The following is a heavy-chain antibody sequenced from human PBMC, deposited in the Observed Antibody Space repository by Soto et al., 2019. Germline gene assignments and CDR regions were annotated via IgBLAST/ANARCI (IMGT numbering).Heavy chain of an antibody. V-gene: IGHV1-18*01. Sequence: QVQLVQSGAEVKKPGASVKVSCKASGYTFTSYGISWVRQAPGQGLEWMGWISAYNGNTNYAQKLQGRVTMTTDTAMSTGYMELRSLRSDDTAVYYCAGQWERVDSGDPWGQGTLVTVSS. CDR1: GYTFTSYG. J-gene: IGHJ5*02. D-gene: IGHD1-26*01. CDR2: ISAYNGNT. CDR3: AGQWERVDSGDP.